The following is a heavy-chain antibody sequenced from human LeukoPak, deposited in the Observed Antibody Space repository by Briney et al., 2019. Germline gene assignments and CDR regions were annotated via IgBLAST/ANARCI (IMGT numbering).Heavy chain of an antibody. Sequence: ASVKVSCKVSGYTLSELAIHWVGQAPGKGLEWMGGFDPEDGETVYAQKFQGRVTMTEDTSTDTAYMEVGSLRSEDTAVYFCAIGRTEYGDYLYWGQGTLVTVSS. D-gene: IGHD4-17*01. CDR3: AIGRTEYGDYLY. CDR2: FDPEDGET. V-gene: IGHV1-24*01. J-gene: IGHJ4*02. CDR1: GYTLSELA.